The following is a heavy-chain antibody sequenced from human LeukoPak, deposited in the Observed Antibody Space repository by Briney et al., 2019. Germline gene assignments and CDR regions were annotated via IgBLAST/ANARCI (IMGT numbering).Heavy chain of an antibody. D-gene: IGHD1-14*01. CDR3: ARSGNDAFDI. Sequence: GGSLRLSCAASGFTVSSNYKSWVRQAPGKGLEWVSVIYCGGSTYYADSVKGRFTISRDNSKNTLYLQMNSLRAEDSGVYYCARSGNDAFDIWGQGKMVTVSS. J-gene: IGHJ3*02. CDR2: IYCGGST. V-gene: IGHV3-66*01. CDR1: GFTVSSNY.